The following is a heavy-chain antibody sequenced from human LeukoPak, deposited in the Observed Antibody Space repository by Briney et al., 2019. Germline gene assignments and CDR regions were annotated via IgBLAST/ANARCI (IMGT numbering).Heavy chain of an antibody. J-gene: IGHJ3*02. V-gene: IGHV3-23*01. CDR2: ISGSGDNT. Sequence: GSLRLSCAASGLTFSSYAMTWDRQAPGKGLEWVSTISGSGDNTHYADSVQGRLTISRDNTKSTLYLQMNSLRAEDTAVYYCAKDLRMAPWNAFDIWGQGTMVTVSS. CDR3: AKDLRMAPWNAFDI. D-gene: IGHD1-1*01. CDR1: GLTFSSYA.